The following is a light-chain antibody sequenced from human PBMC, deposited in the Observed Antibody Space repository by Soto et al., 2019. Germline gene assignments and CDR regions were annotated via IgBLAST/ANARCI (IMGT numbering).Light chain of an antibody. V-gene: IGLV2-23*01. J-gene: IGLJ2*01. CDR3: CSYAGGVI. Sequence: QSALTQPASVSGSPGQSITISCTGASSDIGGYNLVSWYQQQPGKAPKLMIYAGGERPSGVSDRFSGSKSGNTASLTISGVQAEDEAYYYCCSYAGGVIFGGGTQLTVL. CDR2: AGG. CDR1: SSDIGGYNL.